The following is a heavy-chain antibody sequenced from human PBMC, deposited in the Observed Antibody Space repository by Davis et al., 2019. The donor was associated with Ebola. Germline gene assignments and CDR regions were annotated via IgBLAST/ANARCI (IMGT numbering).Heavy chain of an antibody. CDR1: GFTFSTYG. Sequence: GSLRLPCAASGFTFSTYGMHWVRQAPGKGLEWVAIISYDGSNKYYADSVKGRFTISRDNSKNTLYLQMNSLRAEDTALYYCAKDSGHLYSSTAVGGSWGLDYWGQGTLVTVSS. D-gene: IGHD6-13*01. CDR2: ISYDGSNK. V-gene: IGHV3-30*18. CDR3: AKDSGHLYSSTAVGGSWGLDY. J-gene: IGHJ4*02.